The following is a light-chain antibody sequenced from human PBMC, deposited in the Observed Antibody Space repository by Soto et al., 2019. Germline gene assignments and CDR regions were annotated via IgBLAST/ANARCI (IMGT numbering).Light chain of an antibody. CDR2: DVS. CDR3: SSSAGTYTSV. J-gene: IGLJ3*02. CDR1: SSDVGGYNY. V-gene: IGLV2-11*01. Sequence: QSVLTQPRSVSGSPGQSVTISCTGTSSDVGGYNYVSWYQQHPGKAPKLMIYDVSKRPSGVPDRFSGSKSGNTASLTISGLQAEDEADYYCSSSAGTYTSVFGGGTKLPVL.